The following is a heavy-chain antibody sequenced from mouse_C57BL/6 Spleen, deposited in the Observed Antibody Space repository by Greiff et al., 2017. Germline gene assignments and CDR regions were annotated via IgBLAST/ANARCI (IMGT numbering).Heavy chain of an antibody. D-gene: IGHD2-1*01. V-gene: IGHV1-9*01. CDR3: ARGDYGNPFDY. Sequence: TFTADTSSNTAYMQLSSLTTEDSAIYYCARGDYGNPFDYWGQGTTLTVSS. J-gene: IGHJ2*01.